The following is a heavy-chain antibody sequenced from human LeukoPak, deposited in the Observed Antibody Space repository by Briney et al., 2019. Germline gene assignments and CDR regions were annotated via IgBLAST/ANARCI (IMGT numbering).Heavy chain of an antibody. J-gene: IGHJ4*02. Sequence: ASVKVSCKASGYTFTGYYMHWVRQAPGQGLEWMGWINPNSGGTNYAQKFQGRVTITADKSTSTAYMELSSLRSEDTAVYYCASLDESCSGGSCYALDYWGQGTLVTVSS. CDR3: ASLDESCSGGSCYALDY. CDR2: INPNSGGT. D-gene: IGHD2-15*01. CDR1: GYTFTGYY. V-gene: IGHV1-2*02.